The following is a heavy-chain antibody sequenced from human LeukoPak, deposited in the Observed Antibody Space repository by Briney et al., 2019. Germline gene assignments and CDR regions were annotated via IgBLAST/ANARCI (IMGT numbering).Heavy chain of an antibody. CDR2: IIPIFGTA. Sequence: ASVKVSCKASGGTFSSYAISWVRQAPGQGLEWMGGIIPIFGTANYAQKFQGRVTITADKSTSTAYMELSSLRSEDTALYYCAREAHYPHMATHLITLDSWGQGTLVTVSS. CDR1: GGTFSSYA. D-gene: IGHD5-24*01. V-gene: IGHV1-69*06. CDR3: AREAHYPHMATHLITLDS. J-gene: IGHJ4*02.